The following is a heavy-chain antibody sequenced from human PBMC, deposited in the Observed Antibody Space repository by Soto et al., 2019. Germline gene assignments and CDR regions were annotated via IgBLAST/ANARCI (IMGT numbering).Heavy chain of an antibody. CDR3: TRRYNWNDYYFAP. V-gene: IGHV4-39*01. J-gene: IGHJ5*02. D-gene: IGHD1-20*01. Sequence: SETLSLTCTVSGGSIRVQSYYWTWIRQTPGKGLEWVGSSYYSGTSYFNPALKGRVTISVDTSTNQFSLRLTSVTAADTAVYYCTRRYNWNDYYFAPWGQGTLATVS. CDR2: SYYSGTS. CDR1: GGSIRVQSYY.